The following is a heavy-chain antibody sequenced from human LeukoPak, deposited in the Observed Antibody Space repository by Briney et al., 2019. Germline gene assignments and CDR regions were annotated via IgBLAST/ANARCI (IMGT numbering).Heavy chain of an antibody. Sequence: SETLSLTCSVSGGSISNTSSYWGWIRQTPGKGLEWIGTFYYSGSTYYNPSLQSRVTISVDTSKNHFSLKLGSVTAADTAVYYCARHSALLVRGAFDIWGQGTVVTVSS. CDR1: GGSISNTSSY. CDR2: FYYSGST. V-gene: IGHV4-39*01. J-gene: IGHJ3*02. D-gene: IGHD6-6*01. CDR3: ARHSALLVRGAFDI.